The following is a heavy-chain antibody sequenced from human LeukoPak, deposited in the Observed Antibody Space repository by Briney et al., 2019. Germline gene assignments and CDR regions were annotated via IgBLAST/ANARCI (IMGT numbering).Heavy chain of an antibody. J-gene: IGHJ4*02. Sequence: PSETLSLTCTVSGGSISSSSYYWGWIRQPPGKGLEWIGSIYYSGSTYYNPSLKSRVTISVDTSKNQFSLKLSSVAAADTAVYYCARHSGQYGSSWFDYWGQGTLVTVSS. V-gene: IGHV4-39*01. D-gene: IGHD6-13*01. CDR3: ARHSGQYGSSWFDY. CDR1: GGSISSSSYY. CDR2: IYYSGST.